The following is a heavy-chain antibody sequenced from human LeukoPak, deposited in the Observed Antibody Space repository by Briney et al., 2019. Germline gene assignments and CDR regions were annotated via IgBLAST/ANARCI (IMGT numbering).Heavy chain of an antibody. CDR2: IYYSGST. D-gene: IGHD3-16*01. V-gene: IGHV4-59*01. Sequence: SETLSLTCTVSGGSISSYYWSWIRQPPGKGLEWIGYIYYSGSTNYNPSLKSRVTISVDTSKNQFSLELSSVTAADTAVYYCARGNYDYVWGSYWTANWFDPWGQGTLVTVSS. J-gene: IGHJ5*02. CDR3: ARGNYDYVWGSYWTANWFDP. CDR1: GGSISSYY.